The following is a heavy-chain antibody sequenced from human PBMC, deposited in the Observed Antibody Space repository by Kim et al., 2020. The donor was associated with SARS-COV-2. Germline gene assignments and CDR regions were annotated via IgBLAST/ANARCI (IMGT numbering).Heavy chain of an antibody. CDR3: AKDRAGYSYGYDAFDL. Sequence: GGSLRLSCAVSGFTFSTSAMSWVRQSPGKGLEWVSGFCGTGGTTYYADSVKGRFSISRDNSKNTLYLQMNSLRAEDTAVYYCAKDRAGYSYGYDAFDLWGQGTRVTVAS. J-gene: IGHJ3*01. D-gene: IGHD5-18*01. V-gene: IGHV3-23*01. CDR1: GFTFSTSA. CDR2: FCGTGGTT.